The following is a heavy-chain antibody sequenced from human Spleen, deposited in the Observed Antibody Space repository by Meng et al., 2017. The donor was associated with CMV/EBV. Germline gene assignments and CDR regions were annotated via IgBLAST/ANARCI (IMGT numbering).Heavy chain of an antibody. D-gene: IGHD6-6*01. Sequence: GESLKISCAASGFTFSSYWMHWVRQAPGKGLVWVSRINSDGSSTSYADSVKGRFTISRDNAKNTLYLQINSLRAEDTAVYYCARGAARPYYYYYYGMDVWGQGTTVTVSS. V-gene: IGHV3-74*01. CDR3: ARGAARPYYYYYYGMDV. CDR1: GFTFSSYW. J-gene: IGHJ6*02. CDR2: INSDGSST.